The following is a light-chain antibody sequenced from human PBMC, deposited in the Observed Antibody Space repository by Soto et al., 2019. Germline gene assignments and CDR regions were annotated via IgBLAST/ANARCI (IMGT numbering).Light chain of an antibody. J-gene: IGLJ3*02. CDR1: SSDVGSYNL. Sequence: QSALTQPACVFGSPGQSITISCTGTSSDVGSYNLVSWYQQHPGKAPKLMIYEVSKRPSGVSNRFSGSKSGNTASLTISGLQAQDEADYYCCSYAGSSTNWVFGGGTKLTVL. CDR3: CSYAGSSTNWV. V-gene: IGLV2-23*02. CDR2: EVS.